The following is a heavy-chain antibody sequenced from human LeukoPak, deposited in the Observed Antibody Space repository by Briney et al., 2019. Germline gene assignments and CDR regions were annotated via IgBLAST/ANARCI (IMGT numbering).Heavy chain of an antibody. D-gene: IGHD3-3*01. J-gene: IGHJ4*02. CDR3: AREQVTIFGVVIILDYFDY. CDR1: GYSISSGYY. V-gene: IGHV4-38-2*02. Sequence: SETLSLTCTVSGYSISSGYYWGWIRQPPGKGLEWIGSIYHSGSTYSNPSLKSRVTISVDTSKNQFSLKLSSVTAADTAVYYCAREQVTIFGVVIILDYFDYWGQGTLVSVSS. CDR2: IYHSGST.